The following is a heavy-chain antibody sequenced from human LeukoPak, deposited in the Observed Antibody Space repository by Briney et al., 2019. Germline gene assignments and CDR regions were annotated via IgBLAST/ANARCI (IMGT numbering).Heavy chain of an antibody. CDR3: ARFYDILTGYSIGNWFDL. J-gene: IGHJ5*02. CDR2: INHSGST. V-gene: IGHV4-34*01. D-gene: IGHD3-9*01. Sequence: SETLSLTCAVYGFSFSGYYWSWVRQPPGKGLEWVGEINHSGSTNYNPSLKSRVTISVDTSKNQFSLKLSSVTAADTAVYYCARFYDILTGYSIGNWFDLWGQGTLVTVSS. CDR1: GFSFSGYY.